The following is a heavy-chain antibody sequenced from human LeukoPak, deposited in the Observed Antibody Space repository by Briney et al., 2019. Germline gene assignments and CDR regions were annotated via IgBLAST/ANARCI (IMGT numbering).Heavy chain of an antibody. Sequence: GGSLRLSCAASGFTFSSYAMSWVRQAPGKGLEWVSAISGSGGSTYYADSVKGRFTISRDNSKNTLYLQMNSLRAEDTAAYYCAKPGSSHDAFDIWGQGTMVTVSS. J-gene: IGHJ3*02. CDR1: GFTFSSYA. CDR3: AKPGSSHDAFDI. V-gene: IGHV3-23*01. CDR2: ISGSGGST.